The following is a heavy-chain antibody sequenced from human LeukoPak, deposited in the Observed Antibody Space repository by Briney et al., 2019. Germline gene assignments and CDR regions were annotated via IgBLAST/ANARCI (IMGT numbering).Heavy chain of an antibody. D-gene: IGHD3-10*01. CDR2: INPNSGGA. Sequence: ASVKVSCKASGYTFTDYYMHWVRQAPGQGLEWMGWINPNSGGANYAQKFQGRVTMTRDTPISTAYMELSRLRSDDTAVYYCASGGRAGFGELYHYYYYGMDVWGQGTTVTVSS. V-gene: IGHV1-2*02. CDR1: GYTFTDYY. J-gene: IGHJ6*02. CDR3: ASGGRAGFGELYHYYYYGMDV.